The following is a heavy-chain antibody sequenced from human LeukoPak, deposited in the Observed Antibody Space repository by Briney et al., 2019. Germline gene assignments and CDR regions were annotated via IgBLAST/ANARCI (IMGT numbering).Heavy chain of an antibody. CDR3: IRDFRSADL. V-gene: IGHV3-74*01. CDR1: GCTFSNYW. J-gene: IGHJ5*02. CDR2: IYVDGRTT. Sequence: PGGSLRLSCVASGCTFSNYWMHWVRHPPGKGLVWVSRIYVDGRTTNYADSVKGRFTISRDNAKNTVYLEMNSLSVEDTATYYCIRDFRSADLWGQGTLVTVTS.